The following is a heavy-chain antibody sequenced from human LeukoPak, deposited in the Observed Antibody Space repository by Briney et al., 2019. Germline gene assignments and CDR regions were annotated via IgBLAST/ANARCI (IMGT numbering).Heavy chain of an antibody. CDR1: GFMFNNYA. V-gene: IGHV3-23*01. CDR2: VGLSAAST. J-gene: IGHJ4*02. D-gene: IGHD7-27*01. Sequence: GGSLRLSCAASGFMFNNYAMHWVHQAPGKGLEWVSTVGLSAASTYFAVSVKGRFTVSRDSAKNTISLQMTSLRTDDTAVYFCVKNWGGYYFDYWGQGTLVTVSS. CDR3: VKNWGGYYFDY.